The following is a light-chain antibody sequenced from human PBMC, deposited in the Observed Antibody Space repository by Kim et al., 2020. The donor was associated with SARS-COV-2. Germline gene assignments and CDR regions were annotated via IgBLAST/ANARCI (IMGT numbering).Light chain of an antibody. Sequence: KPVPISGAGSVGTIAINYLQVYQKRPGSAPTTVIYEDDRRPSGVTDRFSGSIDSSSNSASLTISGLKSEDEADYYCQSYDSNNQGVFGGGTQLTVL. J-gene: IGLJ2*01. CDR1: VGTIAINY. CDR2: EDD. CDR3: QSYDSNNQGV. V-gene: IGLV6-57*02.